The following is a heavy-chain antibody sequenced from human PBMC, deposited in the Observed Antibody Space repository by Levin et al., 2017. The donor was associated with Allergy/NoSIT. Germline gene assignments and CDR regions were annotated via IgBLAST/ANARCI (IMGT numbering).Heavy chain of an antibody. CDR3: VKGLSQSAWELHY. D-gene: IGHD1-26*01. V-gene: IGHV3-23*01. Sequence: PGGSLRLSCAASGFTFSIYAMNWVRQAPGKGLEWVSSFSGVGISTYYADSVKGRFTISRDNSKNTLYLQMNSLRDEDTAVYHCVKGLSQSAWELHYWGQGTLVTVSS. J-gene: IGHJ4*02. CDR2: FSGVGIST. CDR1: GFTFSIYA.